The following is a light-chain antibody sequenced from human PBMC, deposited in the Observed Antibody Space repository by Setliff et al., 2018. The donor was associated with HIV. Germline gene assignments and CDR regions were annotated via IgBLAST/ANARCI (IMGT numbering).Light chain of an antibody. CDR3: QQYRNWPPFT. CDR2: DAS. CDR1: QSVSSY. V-gene: IGKV3-11*01. J-gene: IGKJ3*01. Sequence: EIVLTQSPATLSLSPGERATLSCRASQSVSSYLAWYQQKPGQAPRLLIYDASNRATGIPPRFSGSGSGTDFTLTISSLEPEDFAVYYCQQYRNWPPFTFGPGTKVDI.